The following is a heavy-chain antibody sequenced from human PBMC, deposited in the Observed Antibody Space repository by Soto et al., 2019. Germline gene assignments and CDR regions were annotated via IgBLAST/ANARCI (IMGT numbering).Heavy chain of an antibody. D-gene: IGHD6-6*01. J-gene: IGHJ4*02. V-gene: IGHV3-15*01. CDR3: TTDSSSTLGSFDY. CDR2: IKSKTDGGTT. CDR1: GFTFSNAW. Sequence: GGSLRLSCAASGFTFSNAWMSWVRQAPGKGLEWVGRIKSKTDGGTTDYAAPVKGRFTISRDDSKNTLYLQMNSLKTEDTAVYYCTTDSSSTLGSFDYWGQGTLVTAPQ.